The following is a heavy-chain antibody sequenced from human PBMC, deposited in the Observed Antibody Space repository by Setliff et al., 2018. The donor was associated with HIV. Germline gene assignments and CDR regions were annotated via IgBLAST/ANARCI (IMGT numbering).Heavy chain of an antibody. Sequence: ASVKVSCKASSNTFINDVFNWVRQAPGQGLEWMGWISVYNGKGNYAQKFQDRISMATDTSTSTVYMELRSLLSDDTAVYYCARRATTGDYHHFFDFWGQGTLVTVS. CDR2: ISVYNGKG. CDR3: ARRATTGDYHHFFDF. D-gene: IGHD4-17*01. V-gene: IGHV1-18*04. J-gene: IGHJ4*02. CDR1: SNTFINDV.